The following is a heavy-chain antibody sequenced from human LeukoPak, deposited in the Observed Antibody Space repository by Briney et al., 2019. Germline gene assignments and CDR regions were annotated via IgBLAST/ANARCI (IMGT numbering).Heavy chain of an antibody. CDR2: IFHSGST. CDR1: SGSISTSNYY. V-gene: IGHV4-39*07. CDR3: ARSPTKRVPEDY. Sequence: SETLSLTCTVSSGSISTSNYYWGWVRQPPGKALEWIGQIFHSGSTSYSPSLKSRVTISVDKSKNQFSLRLTSVTAADTAVYYCARSPTKRVPEDYWGQGTLVTVSS. D-gene: IGHD2-2*01. J-gene: IGHJ4*02.